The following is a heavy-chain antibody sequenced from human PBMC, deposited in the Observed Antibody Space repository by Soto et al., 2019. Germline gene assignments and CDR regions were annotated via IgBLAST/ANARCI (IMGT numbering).Heavy chain of an antibody. J-gene: IGHJ4*02. Sequence: GALRLSCAASGFSFVSYALSWVRQAPGKGLEWVSTISGSDGKTFYADSVKGRFSISRDTSQNTLYLQMNSLRADDTAIYYCARWSYLDYWGQGTRVTVSS. V-gene: IGHV3-23*01. CDR1: GFSFVSYA. CDR2: ISGSDGKT. CDR3: ARWSYLDY. D-gene: IGHD3-3*01.